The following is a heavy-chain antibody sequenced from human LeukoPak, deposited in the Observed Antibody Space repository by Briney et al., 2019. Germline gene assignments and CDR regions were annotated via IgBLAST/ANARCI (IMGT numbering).Heavy chain of an antibody. D-gene: IGHD3-3*01. CDR2: INPNSGGT. CDR1: GYTFTGYY. J-gene: IGHJ4*02. V-gene: IGHV1-2*02. Sequence: ASVKVSCKASGYTFTGYYMHWVRQAPGQGLEWMGWINPNSGGTNYAQKFQGRVTMTRDTSIRTAYMELSRLRSDDTAVYYCARDLDGLRFLEWLLPQDYWGQGTLVTVSS. CDR3: ARDLDGLRFLEWLLPQDY.